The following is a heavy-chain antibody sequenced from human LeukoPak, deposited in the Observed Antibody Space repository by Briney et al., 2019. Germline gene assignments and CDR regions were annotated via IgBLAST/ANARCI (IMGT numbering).Heavy chain of an antibody. Sequence: GGSLSLSCAASGFTFSGSAMHWVRKASGKGLEWVGRIRSKANSYATAYAASVKGRFTISRDDSKNTAYLQMNSLKTEDTAVYYCTRYRITMIVVDINWGQGTLVTVSS. D-gene: IGHD3-22*01. CDR3: TRYRITMIVVDIN. CDR1: GFTFSGSA. J-gene: IGHJ4*02. V-gene: IGHV3-73*01. CDR2: IRSKANSYAT.